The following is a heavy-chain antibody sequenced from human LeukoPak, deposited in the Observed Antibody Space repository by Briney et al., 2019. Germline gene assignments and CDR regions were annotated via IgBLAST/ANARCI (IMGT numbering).Heavy chain of an antibody. CDR3: TKGLNITMIVVVTSGYFDY. D-gene: IGHD3-22*01. V-gene: IGHV3-23*01. CDR2: ISGSGGST. J-gene: IGHJ4*02. Sequence: GGSLRLSCADPRFTFSSYAMSSVRQAPGKGLEWVSAISGSGGSTYYADSVKGRFTISRDNSKNTLYLKMNSLRAEDTAVYYCTKGLNITMIVVVTSGYFDYGGQGTLVTVS. CDR1: RFTFSSYA.